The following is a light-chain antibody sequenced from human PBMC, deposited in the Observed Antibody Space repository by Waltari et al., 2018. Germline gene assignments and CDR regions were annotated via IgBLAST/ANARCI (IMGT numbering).Light chain of an antibody. CDR1: SDDVGRYKF. Sequence: QSALTQPASVSGSPGQSITISCTGSSDDVGRYKFVSWYQQHPGKVPKLLIFDVTARPSGCSDRFSVSKSGNTASLTISGLQPEDEADYYCSSHTTSSTLVFGGGTRVTVL. CDR2: DVT. CDR3: SSHTTSSTLV. V-gene: IGLV2-14*03. J-gene: IGLJ2*01.